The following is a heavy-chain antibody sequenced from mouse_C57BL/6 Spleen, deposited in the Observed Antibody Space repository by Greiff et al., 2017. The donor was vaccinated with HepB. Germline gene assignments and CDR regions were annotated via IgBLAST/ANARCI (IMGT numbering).Heavy chain of an antibody. CDR2: IDPENGDT. V-gene: IGHV14-4*01. Sequence: DVKLVESGAELVRPGASVKLSCTASGFNIKDDYMHWVKQRPEQGLEWIGWIDPENGDTEYASKFQGKATITADTSSNTAYLQLSSLTSEDTAVYYCTTSQTGTFAYWGQGTLVTVSA. CDR3: TTSQTGTFAY. D-gene: IGHD4-1*01. CDR1: GFNIKDDY. J-gene: IGHJ3*01.